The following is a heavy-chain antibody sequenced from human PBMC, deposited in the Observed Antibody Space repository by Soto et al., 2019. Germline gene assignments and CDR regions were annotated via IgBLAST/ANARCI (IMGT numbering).Heavy chain of an antibody. V-gene: IGHV4-31*03. Sequence: SETLSLTCTVSGGSISSGGYYWSWIRQHPGKGLEGIGYIYYSGSTYYNPSLKSRVTISVDTSKNQFSLKLSSVTAADTAVYYCARVIVVVVAATPDYYYYYYMDVWGKGTTVTVSS. D-gene: IGHD2-15*01. CDR3: ARVIVVVVAATPDYYYYYYMDV. J-gene: IGHJ6*03. CDR1: GGSISSGGYY. CDR2: IYYSGST.